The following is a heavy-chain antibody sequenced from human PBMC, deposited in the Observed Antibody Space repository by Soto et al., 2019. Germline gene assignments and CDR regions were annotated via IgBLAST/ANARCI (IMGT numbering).Heavy chain of an antibody. CDR1: GFTFGDSA. CDR2: IRTKTFGGTA. D-gene: IGHD5-18*01. J-gene: IGHJ4*02. CDR3: IRDMKYSYYFEAGH. V-gene: IGHV3-49*04. Sequence: DVQVVASGGGLVQPGQSLRLSCFASGFTFGDSAFSWVRQAPGKGLEWVGFIRTKTFGGTAEYAASVKGRFSTSRDDSKSIASLQMNSLKTEDTAVYYCIRDMKYSYYFEAGHWGQGTLVTVSS.